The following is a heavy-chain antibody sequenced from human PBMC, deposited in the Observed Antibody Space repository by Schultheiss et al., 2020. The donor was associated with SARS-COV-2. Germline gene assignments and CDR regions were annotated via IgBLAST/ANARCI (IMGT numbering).Heavy chain of an antibody. D-gene: IGHD2-2*02. V-gene: IGHV4-34*01. CDR1: GGSISSGYY. Sequence: SETLSLTCTVSGGSISSGYYWSWIRQPPGKGLEWIGEINHSGSTNYNPSLKSRVTISVDTSKNQFSLKLSSVTAADTAVYYCARVGVVVVPAAIGGWFDPWGQGTLVTVSS. J-gene: IGHJ5*02. CDR2: INHSGST. CDR3: ARVGVVVVPAAIGGWFDP.